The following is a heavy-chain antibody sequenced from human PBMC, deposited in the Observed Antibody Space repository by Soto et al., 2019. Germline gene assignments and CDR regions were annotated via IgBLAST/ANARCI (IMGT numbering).Heavy chain of an antibody. D-gene: IGHD4-17*01. CDR2: IFSNDEK. J-gene: IGHJ3*02. CDR1: GFSLSNARMG. Sequence: QVTLKESGPVLVKPTETLTLTCTVSGFSLSNARMGVSWIRQPPGKALEWLAHIFSNDEKSYSTSLKSRLTISKHTSKSQVVLTMTNMAPVDTATYYCARFRSDYGGNWGDAFDIWGQGTMVTVSS. V-gene: IGHV2-26*01. CDR3: ARFRSDYGGNWGDAFDI.